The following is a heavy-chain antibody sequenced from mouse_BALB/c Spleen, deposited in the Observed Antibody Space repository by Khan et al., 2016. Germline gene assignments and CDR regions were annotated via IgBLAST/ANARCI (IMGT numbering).Heavy chain of an antibody. CDR1: GYTFTNYW. Sequence: QVQLQQSGAELVRPGTSVKISCKASGYTFTNYWLGWVKQRPGHGLEWIGDIYPGGGYTNYNEKFKGKATLTADTSSSTAYMQLSSLTSEDSAVYFYARFYYGSSYWYFDVWGAGTTVTVSS. CDR3: ARFYYGSSYWYFDV. CDR2: IYPGGGYT. V-gene: IGHV1-63*02. D-gene: IGHD1-1*01. J-gene: IGHJ1*01.